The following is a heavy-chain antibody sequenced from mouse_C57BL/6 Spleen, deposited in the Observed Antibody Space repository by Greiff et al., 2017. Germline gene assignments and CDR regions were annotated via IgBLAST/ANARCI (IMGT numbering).Heavy chain of an antibody. Sequence: EVTLMASGGGLVKPGGSLKLSCAASGFTFSSYAMSWVRQTPEKRLEWVATISDGGSYTYYPDNVKGRFTISRDHAKNNLYMQMSHLKSEDTAMYYCASYYFFAYWGQGTLVTVSA. J-gene: IGHJ3*01. D-gene: IGHD1-1*01. CDR2: ISDGGSYT. V-gene: IGHV5-4*03. CDR1: GFTFSSYA. CDR3: ASYYFFAY.